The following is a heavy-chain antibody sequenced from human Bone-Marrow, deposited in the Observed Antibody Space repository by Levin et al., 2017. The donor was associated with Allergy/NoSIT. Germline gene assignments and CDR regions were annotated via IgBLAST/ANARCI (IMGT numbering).Heavy chain of an antibody. Sequence: LSLTCAASGFTFSVHWMTWVRQTPGKGLEWVAKINKDGTEEYYVESVKGRFTISRDNAQNSLFLQMNNLRVEDTALYYCARGVSYAFDNWGQGTLVTVSS. CDR3: ARGVSYAFDN. V-gene: IGHV3-7*01. J-gene: IGHJ4*02. D-gene: IGHD3-16*01. CDR2: INKDGTEE. CDR1: GFTFSVHW.